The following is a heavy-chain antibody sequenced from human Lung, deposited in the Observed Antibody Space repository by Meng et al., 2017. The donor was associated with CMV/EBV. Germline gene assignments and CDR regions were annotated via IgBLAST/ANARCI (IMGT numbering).Heavy chain of an antibody. CDR2: IFSNDEK. V-gene: IGHV2-26*01. CDR1: GFSLSNARMG. Sequence: SGPTLVXPTETLTLTCTVSGFSLSNARMGVSWIRQPPGKALEWLAHIFSNDEKSYSTSLKSRLTISKDTSKSQVVLTMTNMDPVDTATYYCARIRDSSGWFSSYYFDYWGQGKXVNGAS. CDR3: ARIRDSSGWFSSYYFDY. J-gene: IGHJ4*02. D-gene: IGHD6-19*01.